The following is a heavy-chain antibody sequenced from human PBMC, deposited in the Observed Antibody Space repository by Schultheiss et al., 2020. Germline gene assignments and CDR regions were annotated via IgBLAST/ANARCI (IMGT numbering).Heavy chain of an antibody. CDR1: GGSISSSSYY. D-gene: IGHD3-10*01. CDR3: ARVLTVRFGYYYYGMDV. Sequence: SETLSLTCTVSGGSISSSSYYWGWIRQPPGKGLEWIGYNYHGGSGTYNPSLKSRVTISVDTSKNQFSLKLSSVTAADTAVYYCARVLTVRFGYYYYGMDVWGQGTTVNGYS. V-gene: IGHV4-39*07. J-gene: IGHJ6*02. CDR2: NYHGGSG.